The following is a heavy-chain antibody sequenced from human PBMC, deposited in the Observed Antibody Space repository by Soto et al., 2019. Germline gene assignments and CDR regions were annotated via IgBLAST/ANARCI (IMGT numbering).Heavy chain of an antibody. V-gene: IGHV1-69*04. CDR1: GGTFSSYT. CDR2: IIPILGIA. CDR3: AREKTGDPLWYYMDV. J-gene: IGHJ6*03. D-gene: IGHD7-27*01. Sequence: ASVKVSCKASGGTFSSYTISWVRQAPGQGLEWMGRIIPILGIANYAQKFQGRVTITADKSTSTAYMELSSLRSEDTAVYYCAREKTGDPLWYYMDVWGKGTTVTVSS.